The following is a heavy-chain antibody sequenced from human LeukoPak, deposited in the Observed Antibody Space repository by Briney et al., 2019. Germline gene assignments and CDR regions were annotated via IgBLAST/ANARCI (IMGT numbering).Heavy chain of an antibody. V-gene: IGHV3-21*01. CDR3: ARNGGYSYGSPFDY. Sequence: GGSLRLSCAASGFTFSSYNMNWVRPAPGKGLEWVSSISSSSSYIYYADSVKGRFTISRDNAKNSLYLQMNSLRAEDTAVYYCARNGGYSYGSPFDYWGQGTLVTVSS. J-gene: IGHJ4*02. CDR1: GFTFSSYN. D-gene: IGHD5-18*01. CDR2: ISSSSSYI.